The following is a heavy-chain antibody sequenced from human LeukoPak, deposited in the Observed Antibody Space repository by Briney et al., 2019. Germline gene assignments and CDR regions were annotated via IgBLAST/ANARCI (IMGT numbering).Heavy chain of an antibody. Sequence: SVKVSCKASGGTFSSYAISWVRQAPGQGLEWMGGIIPIFGTANYAQKFQGGVTITADESTSTAYMELSSLRSEDTAVYYCAREGGGQLWETNYYYYGMDVWGQGTTVTVSS. CDR1: GGTFSSYA. CDR2: IIPIFGTA. CDR3: AREGGGQLWETNYYYYGMDV. J-gene: IGHJ6*02. V-gene: IGHV1-69*13. D-gene: IGHD5-18*01.